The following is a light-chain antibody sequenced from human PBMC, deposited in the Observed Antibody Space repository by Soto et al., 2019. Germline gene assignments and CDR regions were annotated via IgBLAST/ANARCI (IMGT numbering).Light chain of an antibody. V-gene: IGKV3-20*01. Sequence: EIVLTQSPGTLSLSPGERVTLYCRASQNVRTNYLAWYQQKPGQAPRLLIYGASTRASDIPARFSGSGSGTDFTLTISSLQPDDFATYYCQQYNSYPETFGQGTKVDIK. J-gene: IGKJ1*01. CDR1: QNVRTNY. CDR3: QQYNSYPET. CDR2: GAS.